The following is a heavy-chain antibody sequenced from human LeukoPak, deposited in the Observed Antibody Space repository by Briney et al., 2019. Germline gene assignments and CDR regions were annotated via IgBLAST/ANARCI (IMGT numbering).Heavy chain of an antibody. CDR2: INHSGST. CDR1: GGSFSAFY. D-gene: IGHD3-10*01. Sequence: SETLSLTCAVYGGSFSAFYWSWIRRPPGRKLEWIGEINHSGSTNQNPSLKSRVTMSVDTSNHRFSLRLRSVTAADTAVYYCARMVRERHSFDIWGRGTMVTVSS. CDR3: ARMVRERHSFDI. J-gene: IGHJ3*02. V-gene: IGHV4-34*01.